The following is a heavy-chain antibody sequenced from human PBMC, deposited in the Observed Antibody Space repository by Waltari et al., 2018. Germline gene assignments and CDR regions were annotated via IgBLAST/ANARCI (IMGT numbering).Heavy chain of an antibody. J-gene: IGHJ6*03. CDR2: IIPIFGTA. CDR1: GYSFTSYW. V-gene: IGHV1-69*01. D-gene: IGHD2-15*01. Sequence: VQLVQSGAEVKKPGESLKISCKGSGYSFTSYWIGWVRQAPGQGLEWMGGIIPIFGTANYAQKFQGRVTITTDESTSTAYMELSSLRSEDTAVYYCARCPTEVRYCSGGSCYPYYYYYMDVWGKGTTVTVSS. CDR3: ARCPTEVRYCSGGSCYPYYYYYMDV.